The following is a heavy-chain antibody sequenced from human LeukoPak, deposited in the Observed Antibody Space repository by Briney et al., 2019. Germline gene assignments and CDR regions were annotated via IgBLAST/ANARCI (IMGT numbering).Heavy chain of an antibody. V-gene: IGHV1-2*02. CDR2: INPNSGGT. CDR3: ARHNSSGYPGDYFDY. J-gene: IGHJ4*02. Sequence: ASVKVSCKVSGYSLTELPMHWVRQAPGQGLEWMGWINPNSGGTNYAQKFQGRVTMTRDTSISTAYMELSRLRSDDTAVYYCARHNSSGYPGDYFDYWGQGTLVTVSS. CDR1: GYSLTELP. D-gene: IGHD3-22*01.